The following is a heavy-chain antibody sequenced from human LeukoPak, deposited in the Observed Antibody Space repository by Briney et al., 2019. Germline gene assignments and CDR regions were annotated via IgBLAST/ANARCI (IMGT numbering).Heavy chain of an antibody. J-gene: IGHJ4*02. Sequence: GGSLRLSCAASGFTFSSYAMHWVRQAPGKGLEWVAVISYDGSNKYYADSVKGRFTISRDNSKNTLYLQMNSLRAEDTAVYYCADLGYSYGYEDYWGQGSLVSVSS. CDR3: ADLGYSYGYEDY. D-gene: IGHD5-18*01. V-gene: IGHV3-30-3*01. CDR2: ISYDGSNK. CDR1: GFTFSSYA.